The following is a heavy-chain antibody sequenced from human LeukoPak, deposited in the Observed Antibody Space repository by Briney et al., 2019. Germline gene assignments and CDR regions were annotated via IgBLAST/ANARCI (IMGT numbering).Heavy chain of an antibody. Sequence: PSETLSLTCAVYGGSFSNYYWSWIRQPPGKGLEWIGEINHSESTNYSPSLKSRVTISIDTSKNQFSLKLSSVTAADTAVYYCARPLQSGWYYFDYWGQGTLVTVSS. J-gene: IGHJ4*02. V-gene: IGHV4-34*01. D-gene: IGHD6-19*01. CDR3: ARPLQSGWYYFDY. CDR2: INHSEST. CDR1: GGSFSNYY.